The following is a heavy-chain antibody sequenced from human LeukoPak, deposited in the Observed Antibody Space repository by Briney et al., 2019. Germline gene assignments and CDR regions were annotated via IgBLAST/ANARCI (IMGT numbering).Heavy chain of an antibody. J-gene: IGHJ4*02. CDR1: GYTFTGYY. D-gene: IGHD5-12*01. CDR3: ARVKSGYDGSLDY. CDR2: INPNSGGT. V-gene: IGHV1-2*04. Sequence: ASVKVSCKASGYTFTGYYMHWVRQAPGQGLEWMGWINPNSGGTNYAQKFQGWVTMTRDTSISTAYMELSRLRSDDTAVYYCARVKSGYDGSLDYWGQGTLVTVSS.